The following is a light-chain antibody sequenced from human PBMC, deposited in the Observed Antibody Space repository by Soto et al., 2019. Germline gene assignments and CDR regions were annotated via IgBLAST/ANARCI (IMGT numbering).Light chain of an antibody. Sequence: DIVLTQSPATLSLSPGEGATLSCRASQSVSNYLAWYQQKPGQAPRLLIYDTSNRAPGIPARFSGSGSGTDITLTISSLEPEDSAVHYCQQRSNWPPLTFGGGTKVEIK. J-gene: IGKJ4*01. CDR3: QQRSNWPPLT. V-gene: IGKV3-11*01. CDR2: DTS. CDR1: QSVSNY.